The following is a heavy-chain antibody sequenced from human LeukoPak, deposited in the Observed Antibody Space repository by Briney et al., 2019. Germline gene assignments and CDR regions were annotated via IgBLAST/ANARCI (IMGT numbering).Heavy chain of an antibody. D-gene: IGHD6-6*01. V-gene: IGHV1-69*01. J-gene: IGHJ4*02. Sequence: SVKVSCKASGGTFSSYAISWVRQAPGQGLEWMGGIIPIFGTANYAQKFQGRVTITADETTSTAYMELSSLRSEDTAVYYCARGPSAKVSSSPFDYWGQGTLVTVSS. CDR1: GGTFSSYA. CDR2: IIPIFGTA. CDR3: ARGPSAKVSSSPFDY.